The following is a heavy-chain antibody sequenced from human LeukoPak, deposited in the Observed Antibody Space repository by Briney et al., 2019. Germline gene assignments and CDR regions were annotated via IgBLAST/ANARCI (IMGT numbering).Heavy chain of an antibody. D-gene: IGHD1-26*01. V-gene: IGHV3-43*02. CDR3: AKARGSDYIDYFDS. CDR2: ITRDGGST. Sequence: PGGSLRLSCAASGFTFDDYAMHWVRQAPGKGLQWVSLITRDGGSTYYADSVKGRFTISRDNSRNSLYLQMNSLRTEDTALYYCAKARGSDYIDYFDSWGQGTLVTVSS. CDR1: GFTFDDYA. J-gene: IGHJ4*02.